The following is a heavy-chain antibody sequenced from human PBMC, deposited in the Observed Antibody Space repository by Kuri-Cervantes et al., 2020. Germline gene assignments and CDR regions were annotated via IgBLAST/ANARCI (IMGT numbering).Heavy chain of an antibody. V-gene: IGHV3-30*02. CDR3: TRGASVTTAVDY. Sequence: GGSLRLSCAASGFTFSSYGMHWVRQAPGKGLEWVAFIRYDGSNKYYADSVKGRFTISRDNSKNTLYLQMNSLRAEDTAVYYCTRGASVTTAVDYWGQGTLVTVSS. D-gene: IGHD4-17*01. J-gene: IGHJ4*02. CDR1: GFTFSSYG. CDR2: IRYDGSNK.